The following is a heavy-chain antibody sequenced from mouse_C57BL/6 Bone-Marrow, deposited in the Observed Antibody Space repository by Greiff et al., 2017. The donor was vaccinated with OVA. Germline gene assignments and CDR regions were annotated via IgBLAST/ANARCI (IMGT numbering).Heavy chain of an antibody. CDR3: ARVGDYYGSSYWYFDV. Sequence: VQLQQPGAELVKPGASVKLSCKASGYTFTSYWMHWVKQRPGQGLEWIGMIPPNSGSTNYNEKFKSKATLTVDKSASTAYMQLSSLTSEDSAVYYCARVGDYYGSSYWYFDVWGTGTTVTVSS. CDR2: IPPNSGST. CDR1: GYTFTSYW. D-gene: IGHD1-1*01. V-gene: IGHV1-64*01. J-gene: IGHJ1*03.